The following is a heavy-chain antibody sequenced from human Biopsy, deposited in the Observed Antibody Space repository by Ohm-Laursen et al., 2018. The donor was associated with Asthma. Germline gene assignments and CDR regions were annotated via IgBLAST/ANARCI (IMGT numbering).Heavy chain of an antibody. J-gene: IGHJ4*02. CDR1: GGSINNFY. V-gene: IGHV4-59*01. CDR3: ARGVDRVTGPLDHFDS. CDR2: VYYSGST. Sequence: SETLSLTCTVSGGSINNFYWSWIRQPPGKGLESIGHVYYSGSTNYNPSLKSRVTISIDASKNQFSLKLTSVTAADTAVYYCARGVDRVTGPLDHFDSWGQGTLVTVSS. D-gene: IGHD2-21*02.